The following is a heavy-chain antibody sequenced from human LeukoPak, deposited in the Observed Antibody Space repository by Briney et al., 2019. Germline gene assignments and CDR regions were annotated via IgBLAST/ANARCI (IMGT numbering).Heavy chain of an antibody. D-gene: IGHD5-18*01. Sequence: RGSLRLSCPSTVCTFSTYTMNWVRPAPWRGGEGVSAINGSGGSTYYADSVKGRFTISRDKSKNTLHLQMNSLRAEDTAVYYCAEGRRIQRWWDVLDIWGGGTMVTVSS. V-gene: IGHV3-23*01. CDR3: AEGRRIQRWWDVLDI. CDR2: INGSGGST. CDR1: VCTFSTYT. J-gene: IGHJ3*02.